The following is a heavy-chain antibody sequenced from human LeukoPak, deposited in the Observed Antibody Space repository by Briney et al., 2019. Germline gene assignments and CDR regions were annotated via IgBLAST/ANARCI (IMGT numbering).Heavy chain of an antibody. J-gene: IGHJ6*02. CDR1: GFTFSSYA. V-gene: IGHV3-30-3*01. CDR2: ISYDGSNK. D-gene: IGHD2-15*01. Sequence: QPGGSLRLSCAAFGFTFSSYAMHWVRQAPGKGLEWVAVISYDGSNKYYADSVKGRFTISRDNSKNTLYLQMNSLRAEDTAVYYCARGPGLLEYYYGMDVWGQGTTVTVSS. CDR3: ARGPGLLEYYYGMDV.